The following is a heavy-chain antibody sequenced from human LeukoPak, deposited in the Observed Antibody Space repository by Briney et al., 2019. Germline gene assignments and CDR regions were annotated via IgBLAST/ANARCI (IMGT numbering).Heavy chain of an antibody. CDR1: GFTFSSYA. CDR2: ISYDGSSK. Sequence: GGSLRLSCAASGFTFSSYAMHWVRQAPGKGLEWVAVISYDGSSKYYADSVKGRFTISRDNSEDMLYLQMNSLRAEDTAVYYCARVVSGLWPLYYYYGMDVWGQGTTVTVSS. D-gene: IGHD3-16*01. CDR3: ARVVSGLWPLYYYYGMDV. V-gene: IGHV3-30-3*01. J-gene: IGHJ6*02.